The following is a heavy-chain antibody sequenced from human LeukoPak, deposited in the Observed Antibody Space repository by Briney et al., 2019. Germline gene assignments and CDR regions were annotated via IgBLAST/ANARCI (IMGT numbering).Heavy chain of an antibody. CDR1: GGTFSSYA. J-gene: IGHJ4*02. D-gene: IGHD3-22*01. CDR3: ARDGDTYYYDSSGYFEPCYFDY. CDR2: IIPIFGST. V-gene: IGHV1-69*13. Sequence: GASAKVSCKASGGTFSSYAISWVRQAPGQGLEWMGGIIPIFGSTDYAQKFQGRVTITSDESTSTAYMELSSLRSDDTAVYYCARDGDTYYYDSSGYFEPCYFDYWGQGTLVTVSS.